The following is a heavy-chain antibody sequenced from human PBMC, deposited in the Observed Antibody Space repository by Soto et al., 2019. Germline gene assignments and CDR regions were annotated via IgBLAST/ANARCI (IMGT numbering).Heavy chain of an antibody. J-gene: IGHJ5*02. D-gene: IGHD3-22*01. CDR1: GYSFTSYW. Sequence: GESLKISCKGSGYSFTSYWISWVRQMPGKGLEWMGRIDPSDSYTNYSPSFRGHVTISADKSISTAYLQWSSLKASDTAMYYCARHGIVAPGFDPWGQGTLVTVSS. CDR3: ARHGIVAPGFDP. V-gene: IGHV5-10-1*01. CDR2: IDPSDSYT.